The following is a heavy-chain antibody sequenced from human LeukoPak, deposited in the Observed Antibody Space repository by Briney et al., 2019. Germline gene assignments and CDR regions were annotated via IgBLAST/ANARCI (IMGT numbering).Heavy chain of an antibody. Sequence: SETLSLTCTVSGYSISSGYYWGWIRQPPGKGLEWIGSIYHSGSTYYNPSLKSRVTISVDTSKNQFSLKLSSVTAADTAVYYCAGPMITFGGVIEHFDYWGQGTLVTVSS. V-gene: IGHV4-38-2*02. CDR1: GYSISSGYY. J-gene: IGHJ4*02. CDR3: AGPMITFGGVIEHFDY. D-gene: IGHD3-16*02. CDR2: IYHSGST.